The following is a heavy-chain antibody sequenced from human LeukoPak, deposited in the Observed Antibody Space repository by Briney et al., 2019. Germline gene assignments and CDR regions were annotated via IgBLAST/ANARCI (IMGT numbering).Heavy chain of an antibody. D-gene: IGHD3-22*01. V-gene: IGHV4-39*07. CDR3: ARDYYDSSGSGY. J-gene: IGHJ4*02. CDR1: GGSISSSSYY. CDR2: IYYSGST. Sequence: SETLSLTCTVSGGSISSSSYYWGWIRQPPGKGLEWIGSIYYSGSTYYNPSLKSRVTISVDTSKNQFSLKLSSVTAADMAVYYCARDYYDSSGSGYWGQGTLVTVSS.